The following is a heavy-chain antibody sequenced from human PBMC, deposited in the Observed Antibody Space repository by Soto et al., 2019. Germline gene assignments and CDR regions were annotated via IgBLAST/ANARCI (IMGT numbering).Heavy chain of an antibody. J-gene: IGHJ4*02. D-gene: IGHD3-3*01. CDR2: IVVGSGNT. CDR3: AAAPNYDFWSGYYLEARFDY. CDR1: GFTFTSSA. Sequence: SVKVSCKASGFTFTSSAMQWVRQARGQRLEWIGWIVVGSGNTNYAQKFQERVTITRDMSTSTAYMELSSLRSEDTAVYYCAAAPNYDFWSGYYLEARFDYWGQGTLVTVSS. V-gene: IGHV1-58*02.